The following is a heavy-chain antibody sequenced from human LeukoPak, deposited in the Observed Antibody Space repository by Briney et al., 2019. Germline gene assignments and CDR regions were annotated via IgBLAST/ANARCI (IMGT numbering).Heavy chain of an antibody. Sequence: GALRLSCAASGFTFSSSAMSWVRQAPGKGLEWGSSISSSSSYIYYADSVKGRFTISRDNAKNSLYLQMNSLRAEDTAVYYCARATSGDNFWSGYSGPYYYYGMDVWGQGTTVTVSS. CDR3: ARATSGDNFWSGYSGPYYYYGMDV. J-gene: IGHJ6*02. CDR2: ISSSSSYI. CDR1: GFTFSSSA. V-gene: IGHV3-21*01. D-gene: IGHD3-3*01.